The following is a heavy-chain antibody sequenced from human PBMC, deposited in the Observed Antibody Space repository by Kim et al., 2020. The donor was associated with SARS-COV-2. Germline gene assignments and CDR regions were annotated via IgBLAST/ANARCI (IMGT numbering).Heavy chain of an antibody. V-gene: IGHV3-23*01. CDR3: ARDWSGSSDY. CDR2: ST. J-gene: IGHJ4*02. Sequence: STSYAASVKGRLTIIRDNTKNTPYLRMSSPRAENTAVYYCARDWSGSSDYWGQGTLVTVSS. D-gene: IGHD3-10*01.